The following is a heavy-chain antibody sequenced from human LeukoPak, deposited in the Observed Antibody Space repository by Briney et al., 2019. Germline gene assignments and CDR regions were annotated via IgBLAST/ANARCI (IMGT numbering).Heavy chain of an antibody. CDR3: ASRGILTGYPDYGMDV. CDR1: GYTFTGYY. V-gene: IGHV1-2*02. D-gene: IGHD3-9*01. Sequence: ASVKVSCKASGYTFTGYYMQWVRQAPGQGLEWMGWINPNSGGTNYAQKFQGRVTMTRDTSISTAYMELSRLRSDDTAVYYCASRGILTGYPDYGMDVWGQGTTVTVSS. CDR2: INPNSGGT. J-gene: IGHJ6*02.